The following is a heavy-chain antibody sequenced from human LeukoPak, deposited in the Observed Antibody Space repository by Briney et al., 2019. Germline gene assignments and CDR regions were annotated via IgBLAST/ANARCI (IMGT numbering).Heavy chain of an antibody. CDR2: INPNSGGT. V-gene: IGHV1-2*02. Sequence: ASVKVSCKASGYTFTGYYMHWVRQAPGQGLEWMGWINPNSGGTNYAQKFQGRVTMSRDTSISTAYVELSRLRSDDTAVYYCARERQYGRDNLDYWGQGTLVTVSS. J-gene: IGHJ4*02. D-gene: IGHD4-11*01. CDR1: GYTFTGYY. CDR3: ARERQYGRDNLDY.